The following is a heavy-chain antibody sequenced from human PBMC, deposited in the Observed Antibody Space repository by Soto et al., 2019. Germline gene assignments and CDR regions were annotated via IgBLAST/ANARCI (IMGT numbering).Heavy chain of an antibody. V-gene: IGHV3-53*01. J-gene: IGHJ4*02. CDR1: GFNVNSDY. CDR2: IYSGETT. D-gene: IGHD7-27*01. CDR3: VRELGLAY. Sequence: PGGSLRLSCAASGFNVNSDYMNWVRQTPGKGLEWVASIYSGETTYYADSVRGRFTISRDNGQNSLSLQMNSLRVEDTAVYYCVRELGLAYWGQGALVTVSS.